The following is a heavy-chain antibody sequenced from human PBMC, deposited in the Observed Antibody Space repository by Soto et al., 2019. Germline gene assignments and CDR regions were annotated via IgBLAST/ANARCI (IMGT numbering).Heavy chain of an antibody. CDR1: GVSFSGYA. Sequence: GASVKVSCKASGVSFSGYAFSWVRQAPGQGLEWMGGIMPLFGKPDYAQKFQGRVTITADESTSTTCMELSSLRSEDTALYFCASASSTSWLYYFDYWGQGTRVTVSS. CDR3: ASASSTSWLYYFDY. CDR2: IMPLFGKP. J-gene: IGHJ4*02. V-gene: IGHV1-69*13. D-gene: IGHD2-2*01.